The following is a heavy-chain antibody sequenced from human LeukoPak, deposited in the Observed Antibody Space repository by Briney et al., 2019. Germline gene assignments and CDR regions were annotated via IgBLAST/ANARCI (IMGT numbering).Heavy chain of an antibody. CDR2: ITSSSSST. Sequence: GGSLRLSCAASGFTFSAYSMNWVRQAPGQGLEWVSSITSSSSSTYYADSVKGRFTISRDNAKNSLYLQMNILRAEDTAVYFCARFETCQCDDVFDTWGQGTMVTVSS. J-gene: IGHJ3*02. CDR3: ARFETCQCDDVFDT. CDR1: GFTFSAYS. V-gene: IGHV3-21*01. D-gene: IGHD3-9*01.